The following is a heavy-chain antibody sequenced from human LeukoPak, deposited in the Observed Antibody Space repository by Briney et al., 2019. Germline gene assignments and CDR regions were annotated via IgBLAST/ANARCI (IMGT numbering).Heavy chain of an antibody. CDR1: GYTFTSYY. D-gene: IGHD2-15*01. J-gene: IGHJ4*02. CDR2: IIPIFGTA. CDR3: AREYCSGGSCYEDY. V-gene: IGHV1-69*13. Sequence: SVKVSCKASGYTFTSYYMHWVRQAPGQGLEWMGGIIPIFGTANYAQKFQGRVTITADESTSTAYMELSSLRSDDTAVYYCAREYCSGGSCYEDYWGQGTLVTVSS.